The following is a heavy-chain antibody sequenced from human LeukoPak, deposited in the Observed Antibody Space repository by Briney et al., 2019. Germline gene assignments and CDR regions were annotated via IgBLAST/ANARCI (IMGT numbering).Heavy chain of an antibody. V-gene: IGHV1-58*01. CDR1: GFTFTSSA. Sequence: SVKVSCKASGFTFTSSAVQWVRQARGQRLGWIGWIVVGSGNTNYAQKFQERVTITRDMSTSTAYMELSSLRSEDTAVYYCAGQRGYSYGYMDFDYWGQGTLVTVSS. CDR2: IVVGSGNT. D-gene: IGHD5-18*01. J-gene: IGHJ4*02. CDR3: AGQRGYSYGYMDFDY.